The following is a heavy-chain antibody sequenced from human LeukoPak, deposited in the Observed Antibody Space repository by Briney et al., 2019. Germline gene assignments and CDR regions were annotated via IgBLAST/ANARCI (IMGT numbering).Heavy chain of an antibody. V-gene: IGHV3-73*01. D-gene: IGHD6-13*01. J-gene: IGHJ5*02. CDR3: TSRVAAAGTGQGFDP. CDR1: GFTFSGSA. CDR2: IRSKANSYAA. Sequence: GGSLRLSCAASGFTFSGSAMHWVRQAPGKGLEWVGRIRSKANSYAAAYAASVKGRFTISRDDSKNTAYLQMNSLKTEDTAVYYCTSRVAAAGTGQGFDPWGQGTLVTVSS.